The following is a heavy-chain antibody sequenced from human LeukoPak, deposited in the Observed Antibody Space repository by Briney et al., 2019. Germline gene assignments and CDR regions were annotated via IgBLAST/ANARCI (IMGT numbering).Heavy chain of an antibody. CDR2: INHSGST. CDR1: GGSFSGYY. V-gene: IGHV4-34*01. J-gene: IGHJ4*02. Sequence: SETLSLTCAVYGGSFSGYYWSWIRQPPGKGLEWIGEINHSGSTNYNPSLKSRVTISVDTSKNQFSLKLSSVTAADTAVYYCARHGGRIQLWPRQFDYWGQGTLVTVSS. CDR3: ARHGGRIQLWPRQFDY. D-gene: IGHD5-18*01.